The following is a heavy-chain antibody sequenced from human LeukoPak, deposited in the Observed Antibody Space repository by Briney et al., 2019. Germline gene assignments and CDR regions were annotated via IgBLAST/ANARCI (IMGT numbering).Heavy chain of an antibody. CDR3: AKGDSQLWLPELDS. J-gene: IGHJ4*02. D-gene: IGHD5-18*01. V-gene: IGHV3-48*01. CDR1: GFTFSSYS. CDR2: ISSSSSTI. Sequence: GGSLRLSCAASGFTFSSYSMNWVRQAPGKGLEWVSSISSSSSTIYYADSMKGRFTISRDNSKNTLYLQMNSLRAEDMAVYYCAKGDSQLWLPELDSWGQGTLVTVSS.